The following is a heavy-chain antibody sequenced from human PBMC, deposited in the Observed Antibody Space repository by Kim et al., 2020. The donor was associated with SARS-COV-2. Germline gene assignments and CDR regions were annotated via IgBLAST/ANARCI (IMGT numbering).Heavy chain of an antibody. D-gene: IGHD6-13*01. CDR3: ARGGAAVGSWFDY. CDR2: TKQDGSEK. J-gene: IGHJ4*02. CDR1: GFTISSYW. V-gene: IGHV3-7*01. Sequence: EGSLRLSCAASGFTISSYWMSWVRQAPGKGLEWVANTKQDGSEKYYVDSVKGRFTTSRDNAKNSLYLQMNSLRAEDTAVYYCARGGAAVGSWFDYWGQGTVVTVSS.